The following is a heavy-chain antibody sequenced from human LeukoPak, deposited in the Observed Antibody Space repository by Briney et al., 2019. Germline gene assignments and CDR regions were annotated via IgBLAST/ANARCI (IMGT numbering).Heavy chain of an antibody. V-gene: IGHV3-30-3*01. CDR2: ISYDGSNK. Sequence: PGGSLRLSCAASGFTFSSYAMHWVRRAPGKGLEWVAVISYDGSNKYYADSVKGRFTISRDNSKNTLYLQMNSLRAEDTAVYYCARGNDGMDVWGQGTTVTVSS. CDR3: ARGNDGMDV. CDR1: GFTFSSYA. J-gene: IGHJ6*02.